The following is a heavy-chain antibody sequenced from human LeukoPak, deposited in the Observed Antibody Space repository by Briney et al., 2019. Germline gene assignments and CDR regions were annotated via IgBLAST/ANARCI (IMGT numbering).Heavy chain of an antibody. D-gene: IGHD3-10*01. J-gene: IGHJ4*02. CDR2: ISGSGGST. Sequence: GGSLRLSCADSGFTFSSHAMSWVRQAPGKGLEWVSAISGSGGSTYYADSVKGRFTISRDNSKNTLYLQMNSLRAEDTAVYYCARAPYGSGRYYCVYWGQGTLVTVSS. V-gene: IGHV3-23*01. CDR1: GFTFSSHA. CDR3: ARAPYGSGRYYCVY.